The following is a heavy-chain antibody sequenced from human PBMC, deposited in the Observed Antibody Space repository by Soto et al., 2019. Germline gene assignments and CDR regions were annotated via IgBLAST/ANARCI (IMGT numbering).Heavy chain of an antibody. J-gene: IGHJ6*02. CDR3: AKAYSSSSLGYHYGMDV. CDR2: ISYDGSNK. V-gene: IGHV3-30*18. CDR1: GFTFSSYG. D-gene: IGHD6-6*01. Sequence: PGGSLRLSCAASGFTFSSYGMHWVRQAPGKGLEWVAVISYDGSNKYYADSVKGRFTISRDNSKNTLYLQMNSLRAEDTAVYYCAKAYSSSSLGYHYGMDVWGQGTTVTVSS.